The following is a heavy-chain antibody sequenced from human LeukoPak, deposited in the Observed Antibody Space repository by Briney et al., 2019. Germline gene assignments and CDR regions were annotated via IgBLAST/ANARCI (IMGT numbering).Heavy chain of an antibody. CDR2: ISWNSGSI. CDR3: AKGGSQDLGYCSGGSCYLDY. CDR1: GFTFDDYA. J-gene: IGHJ4*02. Sequence: GGSLRLSCAASGFTFDDYAMHWVRQAPGKGLEWVSGISWNSGSIGYADSVKGRFTISRDNAKNSLYLQMNSLRAEDTALYYCAKGGSQDLGYCSGGSCYLDYWGQGTLVTVSS. V-gene: IGHV3-9*01. D-gene: IGHD2-15*01.